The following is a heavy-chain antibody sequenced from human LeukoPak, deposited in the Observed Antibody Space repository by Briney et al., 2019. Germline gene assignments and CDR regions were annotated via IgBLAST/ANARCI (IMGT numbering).Heavy chain of an antibody. CDR1: GFTVGNNY. V-gene: IGHV3-66*01. CDR3: ARDPPAVSINTYA. CDR2: IFSHGET. J-gene: IGHJ4*02. D-gene: IGHD2-8*01. Sequence: GGSLRLSCAASGFTVGNNYMNWVRQAPGKGLEWVSLIFSHGETSYADSVKGRFTTSRDNSKGTLYLQMNGLRVEDTAVYYCARDPPAVSINTYAWGQGTLVTVSS.